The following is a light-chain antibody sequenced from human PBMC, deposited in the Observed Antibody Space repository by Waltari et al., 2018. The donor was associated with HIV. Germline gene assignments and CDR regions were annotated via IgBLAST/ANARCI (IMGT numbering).Light chain of an antibody. CDR1: QNVFYSSNNKNY. V-gene: IGKV4-1*01. Sequence: DIVMTQSPDSLAVSLGERATIKCKSSQNVFYSSNNKNYLSWYQQKPGQNPKLIIYWASSRQSGVPDRFSGSGSGTDFTLTISSLQAEDVAVYFCQQTYTIPPTFGGGTKVEIK. CDR3: QQTYTIPPT. J-gene: IGKJ4*01. CDR2: WAS.